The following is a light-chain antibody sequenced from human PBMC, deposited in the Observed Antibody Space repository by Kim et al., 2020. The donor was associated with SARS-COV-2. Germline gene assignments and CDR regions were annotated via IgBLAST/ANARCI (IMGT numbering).Light chain of an antibody. CDR1: GNNVGDQG. V-gene: IGLV10-54*04. Sequence: QTTTLTCTGEGNNVGDQGATWLQQHQGQPPKLLSYRNNYRPSGISERFSASRSGNTASLTIAGLQPDDGGDYYCSAWDRRLSAWVFGEGTQLTVL. J-gene: IGLJ3*02. CDR3: SAWDRRLSAWV. CDR2: RNN.